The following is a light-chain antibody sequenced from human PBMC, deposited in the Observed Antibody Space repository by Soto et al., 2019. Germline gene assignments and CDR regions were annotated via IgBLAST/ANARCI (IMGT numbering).Light chain of an antibody. CDR1: QAIRSA. Sequence: AIQLTQSPPSLSASVGDRVTITCRASQAIRSALGWYQQKPGKVPKLLIYAASTLQSGVPSRFSGSGFGTDFTLTISRLQPEDFATYYCLLDFGYFWAFGQGTKVEIK. CDR3: LLDFGYFWA. V-gene: IGKV1-6*01. J-gene: IGKJ1*01. CDR2: AAS.